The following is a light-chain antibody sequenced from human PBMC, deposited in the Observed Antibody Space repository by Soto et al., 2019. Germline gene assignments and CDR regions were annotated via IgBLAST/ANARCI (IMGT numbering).Light chain of an antibody. CDR2: EVN. CDR3: SAYTARSTLV. Sequence: QSVLTQPASVSGSPGQSITISCTGTSSNVGSYKLVSWYQQHPGKAPKLMIFEVNKRPSGVSNRFSGSKSGNTASLTISGLKVEDEGDYYCSAYTARSTLVFGGGTKLTVL. V-gene: IGLV2-14*02. CDR1: SSNVGSYKL. J-gene: IGLJ3*02.